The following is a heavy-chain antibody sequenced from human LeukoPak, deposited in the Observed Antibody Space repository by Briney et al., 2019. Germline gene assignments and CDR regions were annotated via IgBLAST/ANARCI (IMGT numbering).Heavy chain of an antibody. J-gene: IGHJ4*02. V-gene: IGHV3-49*04. CDR3: ARAPVTSCSGVLCYPFDY. D-gene: IGHD2-15*01. CDR2: IRSKAYGGTT. Sequence: GGSLRLSCTASGFTFGDYAMSWVRQAPGKGLEWVGFIRSKAYGGTTEYAASVKGRFTISRDDSKSIAYLQMNSLRAEDAAVYYCARAPVTSCSGVLCYPFDYWGQGTLVTVSS. CDR1: GFTFGDYA.